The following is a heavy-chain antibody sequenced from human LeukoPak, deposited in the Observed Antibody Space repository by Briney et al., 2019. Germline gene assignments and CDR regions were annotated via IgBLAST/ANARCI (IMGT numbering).Heavy chain of an antibody. CDR2: IKQDGSEK. Sequence: AGGSLRLSCAASGFTFSSYWMSWVRQAPGKGLEWVANIKQDGSEKYYVDSVKGRFTISRDNAKSSLYLQMNSLRAEDTAVYYCARAGGIAVAIYYYYYMDVWGKGTTVTVSS. CDR1: GFTFSSYW. CDR3: ARAGGIAVAIYYYYYMDV. V-gene: IGHV3-7*01. D-gene: IGHD6-19*01. J-gene: IGHJ6*03.